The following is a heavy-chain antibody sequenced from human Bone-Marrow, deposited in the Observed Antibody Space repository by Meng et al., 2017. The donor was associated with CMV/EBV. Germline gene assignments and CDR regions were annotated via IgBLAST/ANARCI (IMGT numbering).Heavy chain of an antibody. J-gene: IGHJ4*02. CDR1: GYTFTGYY. CDR2: INPNRGGT. D-gene: IGHD4-23*01. V-gene: IGHV1-2*02. Sequence: VQLGQTGTEVKTPRASVMGACTASGYTFTGYYLHWVRQAPGQGLEWMGWINPNRGGTNYAQKFQGRVTMTRDTSISTAYMELSRLRSDDTAVYYCARGTARGGENFDYWGQGTLVTVSS. CDR3: ARGTARGGENFDY.